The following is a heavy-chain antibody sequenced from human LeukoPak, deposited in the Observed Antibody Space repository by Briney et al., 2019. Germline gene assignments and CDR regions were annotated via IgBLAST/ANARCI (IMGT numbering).Heavy chain of an antibody. CDR3: ARDYRVGAAFDY. J-gene: IGHJ4*02. CDR2: LSWHSDRI. Sequence: GGSLRLSCAASGFTFSNYAMHWVRQAPDKGLEWVAGLSWHSDRIGYADSVKGRFTISRDNAKNSLYLQMNSLRAEDTAVYYCARDYRVGAAFDYWGQGTLVTVSS. D-gene: IGHD1-26*01. CDR1: GFTFSNYA. V-gene: IGHV3-48*04.